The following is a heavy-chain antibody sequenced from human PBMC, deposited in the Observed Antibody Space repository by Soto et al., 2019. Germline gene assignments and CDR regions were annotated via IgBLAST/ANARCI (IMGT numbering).Heavy chain of an antibody. CDR1: GGSISSGGYY. J-gene: IGHJ4*02. V-gene: IGHV4-31*03. CDR3: ARDASIYSYGF. CDR2: IYYSGST. Sequence: PSETLSLTCTVFGGSISSGGYYWSWIRQHPGKGLEWIGYIYYSGSTYYNPSLKSRVTISVDTSKNQFSLKLSSVTAADTAVYYCARDASIYSYGFWGQGTLVTVSS. D-gene: IGHD5-18*01.